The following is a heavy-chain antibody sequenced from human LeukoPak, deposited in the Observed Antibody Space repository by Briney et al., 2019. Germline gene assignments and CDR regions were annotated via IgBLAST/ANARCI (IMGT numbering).Heavy chain of an antibody. CDR1: GYTFTSYG. J-gene: IGHJ4*02. CDR3: AREKFGVSFDS. CDR2: ISTYNGNT. V-gene: IGHV1-18*01. Sequence: ASVKVSCKASGYTFTSYGISWVRQAPGQGLEWMGLISTYNGNTNYAQKLQGRVTMTTDTSTSSAYMELRSLRSDDTAVYYCAREKFGVSFDSWGQGTLVTVSS. D-gene: IGHD3-10*01.